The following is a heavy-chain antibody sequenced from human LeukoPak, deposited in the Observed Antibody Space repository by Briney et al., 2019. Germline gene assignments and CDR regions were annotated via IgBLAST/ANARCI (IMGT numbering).Heavy chain of an antibody. Sequence: GASVKVSCKASGYTFTSYGISWVRQAPGQGLEWMGWISAYNGNTNYAQKLQGRVTMTTDTSTSTAYMELRSLRSDDTAVYYCARVRTIFGVVIGPYFDYWGQGTLVTVSS. CDR1: GYTFTSYG. V-gene: IGHV1-18*01. CDR2: ISAYNGNT. D-gene: IGHD3-3*01. CDR3: ARVRTIFGVVIGPYFDY. J-gene: IGHJ4*02.